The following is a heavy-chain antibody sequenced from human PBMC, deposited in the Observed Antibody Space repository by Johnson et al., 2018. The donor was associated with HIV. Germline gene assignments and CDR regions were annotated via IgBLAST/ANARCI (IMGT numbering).Heavy chain of an antibody. CDR1: GFTVSSNY. Sequence: VQLVESGGGLIQPGGSLRLSCAASGFTVSSNYMSWVRQAPGKGLEWVSIIYSGGRTYHADSVKGRFTLSRDNSKNTLYLQMNSLRAEDTAVYYCARDRGVFWSGSYTSGFDIWGQGTMVTVSS. V-gene: IGHV3-53*01. J-gene: IGHJ3*02. CDR3: ARDRGVFWSGSYTSGFDI. CDR2: IYSGGRT. D-gene: IGHD3-3*01.